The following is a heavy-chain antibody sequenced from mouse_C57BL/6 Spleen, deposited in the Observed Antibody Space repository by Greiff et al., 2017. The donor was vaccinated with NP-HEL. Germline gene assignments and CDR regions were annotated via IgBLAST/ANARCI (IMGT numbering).Heavy chain of an antibody. Sequence: QVQLQQPGAELVKPGASVKLSCKASGYTFTSYWMQWVKQRPGQGLEWIGEIDPSDSYTNYNQKFKGKATLTVDTSSSTAYMQLSSLTSEDSAVYYCAKPYGNYGGAMDYWGQGTSVTVSS. CDR3: AKPYGNYGGAMDY. CDR2: IDPSDSYT. V-gene: IGHV1-50*01. CDR1: GYTFTSYW. D-gene: IGHD2-1*01. J-gene: IGHJ4*01.